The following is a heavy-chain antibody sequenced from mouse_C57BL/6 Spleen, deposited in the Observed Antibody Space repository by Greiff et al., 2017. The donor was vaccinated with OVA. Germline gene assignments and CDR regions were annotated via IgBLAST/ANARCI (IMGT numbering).Heavy chain of an antibody. CDR1: GYTFTDYY. D-gene: IGHD1-1*01. Sequence: VQLVESGAELVRPGASVKLSCKASGYTFTDYYIHWVKQRPVQGLEWIARIYPGSGNTSYNEQFKGKATLPADKSSSTAYMQLSSLASEDSAVYSCASARDYDYYEFAYWGQGTLVTVSA. CDR2: IYPGSGNT. V-gene: IGHV1-76*01. CDR3: ASARDYDYYEFAY. J-gene: IGHJ3*01.